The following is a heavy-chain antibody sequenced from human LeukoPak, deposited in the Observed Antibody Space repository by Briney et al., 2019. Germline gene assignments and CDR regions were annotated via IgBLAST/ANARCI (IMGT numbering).Heavy chain of an antibody. CDR2: ISTTGGST. V-gene: IGHV3-23*01. J-gene: IGHJ6*03. Sequence: GGSLRLSCAASGFTFSSYGMSWVRQAPGKGLEWVSAISTTGGSTYYADSVKGRFTISRDNSKNTLYLQMNSLKTEDTAVYYCTTDLSGYDSVYYYYMDVWGKGTTVTVSS. CDR1: GFTFSSYG. CDR3: TTDLSGYDSVYYYYMDV. D-gene: IGHD5-12*01.